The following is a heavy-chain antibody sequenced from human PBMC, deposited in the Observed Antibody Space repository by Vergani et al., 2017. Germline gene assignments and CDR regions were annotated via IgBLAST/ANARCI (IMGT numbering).Heavy chain of an antibody. Sequence: QVQLQESGPGLVKPSQTLSLTCTVSGGSISSGCYYWSWIRQPAGKGLEWIGRIYTSGSTNYNPSLKSRVTMSVATSKNPFSLKLSAVTAADTAVYSWAREVYCSSTSGLLLDYWGQGTLVTVSS. CDR2: IYTSGST. V-gene: IGHV4-61*02. J-gene: IGHJ4*02. CDR3: AREVYCSSTSGLLLDY. D-gene: IGHD2-2*01. CDR1: GGSISSGCYY.